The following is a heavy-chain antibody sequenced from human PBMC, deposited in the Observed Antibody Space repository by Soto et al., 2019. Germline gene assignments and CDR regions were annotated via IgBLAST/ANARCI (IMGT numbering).Heavy chain of an antibody. CDR3: ARDTLVAPLRNWCDP. CDR1: GYTFTSYA. J-gene: IGHJ5*02. D-gene: IGHD5-12*01. V-gene: IGHV1-3*01. Sequence: QVQLVQSGAEVKKPGASVKVSCKASGYTFTSYAIHWVRQAPGQRLEWMGWINAGNGNTRYSQKFQGRVTITRDTSATTAYMELSSLRSEDTAVYYCARDTLVAPLRNWCDPWGQGTLVTVSS. CDR2: INAGNGNT.